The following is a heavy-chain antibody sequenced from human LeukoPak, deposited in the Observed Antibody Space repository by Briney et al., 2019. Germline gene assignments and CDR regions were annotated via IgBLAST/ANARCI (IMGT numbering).Heavy chain of an antibody. J-gene: IGHJ6*02. CDR1: GGPIRSGGYY. D-gene: IGHD3-3*02. Sequence: SETLSLTCTVSGGPIRSGGYYCTWIRQPPGKALEWIGDIYYSGSTYYNPSLKSRVTISIDTSKNQFSLELRSVTAANTAVYYCARGGIFVVVPPGDYGMDVWGQGTTVTVSS. V-gene: IGHV4-31*03. CDR2: IYYSGST. CDR3: ARGGIFVVVPPGDYGMDV.